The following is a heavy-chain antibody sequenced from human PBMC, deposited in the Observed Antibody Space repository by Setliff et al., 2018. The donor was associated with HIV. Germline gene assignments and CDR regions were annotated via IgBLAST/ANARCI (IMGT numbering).Heavy chain of an antibody. D-gene: IGHD3-10*01. CDR1: GGSLTGYH. CDR3: ARSIYGSGTYPLDI. Sequence: SETLSLTCTVSGGSLTGYHWSWIRQSAGKELEWIGRMYYTGTTDYNPSLMSRVTLSIDRSKNQFALEVNSMTAADEAVYYCARSIYGSGTYPLDIWSQGTLVTVSS. V-gene: IGHV4-4*07. CDR2: MYYTGTT. J-gene: IGHJ4*02.